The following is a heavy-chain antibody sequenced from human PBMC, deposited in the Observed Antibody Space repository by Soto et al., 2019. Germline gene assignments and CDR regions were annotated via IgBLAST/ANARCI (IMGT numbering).Heavy chain of an antibody. CDR2: FDPEDGET. CDR3: ATAGRVFTSQPQLRY. D-gene: IGHD1-26*01. CDR1: GNSLLALS. Sequence: GASLNFSCKVSGNSLLALSMHWVRQAPGNGLEWMGRFDPEDGETIYAQKFQGRITTTEDTSTDTAHMELTSLRSEDTAVYYCATAGRVFTSQPQLRYWGDAILVT. V-gene: IGHV1-24*01. J-gene: IGHJ4*01.